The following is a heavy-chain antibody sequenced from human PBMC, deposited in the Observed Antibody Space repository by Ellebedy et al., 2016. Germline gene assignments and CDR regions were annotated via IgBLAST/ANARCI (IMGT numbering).Heavy chain of an antibody. J-gene: IGHJ4*02. CDR2: ISWNSGSI. V-gene: IGHV3-9*01. CDR3: TTVYRYNYDSV. D-gene: IGHD5-18*01. Sequence: GGSLRLSCAASGFTFDDYAMHWVRQAPGKGLEWVSGISWNSGSIGYADSVKGRFTISRDNAKNSLYLQMNSLKTEDTAVYFCTTVYRYNYDSVWGQGTLVTVSS. CDR1: GFTFDDYA.